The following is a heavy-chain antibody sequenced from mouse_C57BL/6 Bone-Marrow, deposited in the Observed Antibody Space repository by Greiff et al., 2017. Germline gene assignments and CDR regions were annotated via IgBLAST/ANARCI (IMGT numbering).Heavy chain of an antibody. Sequence: EVKVEESGGGLVQPGGSLSLSCAASGFTFTDYYMSWVRQPPGKALEWLGFIRNKANGYTAEYSASVKGRFTISRDNSQSILYLQMNALRAEDSATCYCARYYYGPFDYWGQGTTLTVSS. CDR1: GFTFTDYY. D-gene: IGHD1-1*01. CDR2: IRNKANGYTA. J-gene: IGHJ2*01. V-gene: IGHV7-3*01. CDR3: ARYYYGPFDY.